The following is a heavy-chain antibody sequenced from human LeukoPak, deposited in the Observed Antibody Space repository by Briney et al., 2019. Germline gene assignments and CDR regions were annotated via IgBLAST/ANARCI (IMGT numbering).Heavy chain of an antibody. Sequence: GGSLRLSCAASGFTVSSNYMSWVRQAPGKGLEWVSVIYSGGSTYYADSVKGRFTISRDNSKNTLYLQMNSLRAEDTAVYYCASQYGSGALYYYYYMDVWGKGTTVTISS. J-gene: IGHJ6*03. CDR2: IYSGGST. CDR3: ASQYGSGALYYYYYMDV. D-gene: IGHD3-10*01. CDR1: GFTVSSNY. V-gene: IGHV3-66*04.